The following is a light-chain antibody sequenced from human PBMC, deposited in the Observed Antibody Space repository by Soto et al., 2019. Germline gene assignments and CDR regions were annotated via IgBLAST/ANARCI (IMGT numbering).Light chain of an antibody. J-gene: IGLJ1*01. CDR3: GAWDNSLTVYV. CDR2: DSD. V-gene: IGLV1-51*01. Sequence: QSELTQPPSVSAAPGQEVTISCSGRSSNIAANSVSWYQHLPGTAPKLLIYDSDRRPSGIPALFSGSKSGTSATLGITGLQTGDEADYYCGAWDNSLTVYVFGSGTKLTVL. CDR1: SSNIAANS.